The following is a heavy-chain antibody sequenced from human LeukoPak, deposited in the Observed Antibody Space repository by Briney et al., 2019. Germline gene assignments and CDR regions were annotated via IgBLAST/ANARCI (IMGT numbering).Heavy chain of an antibody. CDR3: AKDGFYCSSTSCPYYYYYMDV. V-gene: IGHV3-23*01. J-gene: IGHJ6*03. CDR1: GFTFSSYA. D-gene: IGHD2-2*01. Sequence: TGGSLRLSCAASGFTFSSYAMSWVRQAPGKGLEWVSAISGSGGSTYYADSVKGRFTISRDNSKNTLYLQMNSLRAEDTAVYYCAKDGFYCSSTSCPYYYYYMDVWGKGTTVTVSS. CDR2: ISGSGGST.